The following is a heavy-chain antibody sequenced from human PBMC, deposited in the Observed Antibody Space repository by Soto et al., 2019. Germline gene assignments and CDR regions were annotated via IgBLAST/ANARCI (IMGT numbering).Heavy chain of an antibody. Sequence: QVQLVESGGGLVKTSGSLRIACAASGFTFSDYYMSWVRQAPGKGLEWVSYMSSSGNTIYYADSAKARFTISRDNAKNSVYLQMNSLRAEDTALYFCAKMSSENYYDPVFSWGQGTLVTVSS. CDR2: MSSSGNTI. CDR1: GFTFSDYY. J-gene: IGHJ4*02. CDR3: AKMSSENYYDPVFS. D-gene: IGHD3-22*01. V-gene: IGHV3-11*01.